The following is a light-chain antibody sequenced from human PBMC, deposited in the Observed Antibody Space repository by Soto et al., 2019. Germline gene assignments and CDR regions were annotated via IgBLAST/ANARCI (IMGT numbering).Light chain of an antibody. V-gene: IGLV1-51*01. CDR3: GTWDSSLSAGV. Sequence: QSVLPQPPSVSAAPGQPVTISCSGSSSNIGNNYVSWYQQLPGTAPKLLIYDNNKRPSGIPDRFSGSKSGTSATLGITGLQTGDEADYYCGTWDSSLSAGVFGGGTKVTV. CDR1: SSNIGNNY. J-gene: IGLJ3*02. CDR2: DNN.